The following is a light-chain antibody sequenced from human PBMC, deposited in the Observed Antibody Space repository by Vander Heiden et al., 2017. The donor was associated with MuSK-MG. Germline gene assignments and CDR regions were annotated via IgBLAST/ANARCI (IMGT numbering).Light chain of an antibody. CDR1: SSNVGAGYD. CDR3: QSLDSSLSHSV. V-gene: IGLV1-40*01. Sequence: QSVLTQPPSVSGAPGQRVTISCTGSSSNVGAGYDVHWYRQVPGTAPKLLIYGNSNRPSGVPDRFSGSKSDTSASLAITGLQAEDEADYYCQSLDSSLSHSVFGGGTKLTVL. J-gene: IGLJ2*01. CDR2: GNS.